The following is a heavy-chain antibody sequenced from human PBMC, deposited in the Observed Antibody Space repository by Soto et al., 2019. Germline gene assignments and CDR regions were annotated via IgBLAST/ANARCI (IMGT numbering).Heavy chain of an antibody. D-gene: IGHD2-15*01. J-gene: IGHJ4*02. CDR1: GFSFSGSD. CDR3: TRRDCSSGTCYLDFDY. V-gene: IGHV3-73*01. Sequence: EVQLVESGGGLVQPGGSLKLSCAASGFSFSGSDMHWVRQASGEGLEWVGRIKTKAENYATALAASVKGRFSISRDDSRNKAYLEMNSLKTEDTAVYYCTRRDCSSGTCYLDFDYWGQGALVTVSS. CDR2: IKTKAENYAT.